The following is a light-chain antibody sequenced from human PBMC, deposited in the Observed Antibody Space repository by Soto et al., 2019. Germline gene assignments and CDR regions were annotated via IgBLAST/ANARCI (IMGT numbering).Light chain of an antibody. CDR1: SSDVGRYDY. J-gene: IGLJ1*01. CDR2: DVT. CDR3: CSFAGSYSYV. V-gene: IGLV2-11*01. Sequence: SALTQPRSVSGSPGQSVTISCTGTSSDVGRYDYVSWYQQYPGEAPKLIIYDVTERPSGVPDRFSGSKSGNTASLTISGLRAEDEAAYSCCSFAGSYSYVFGRGTKVTAL.